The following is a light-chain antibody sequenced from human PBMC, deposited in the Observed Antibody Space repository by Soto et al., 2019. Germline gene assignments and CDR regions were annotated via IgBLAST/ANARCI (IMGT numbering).Light chain of an antibody. CDR3: MQGAHWPPWT. Sequence: DVVMTQSPLSLPVTLGQPASISCKSSQTLVSSDGNTYLNWFQQRPGQSPRRLIYKVSNRDSGVPDRFSGSGSGTDFTLKISRVEAEDVGTHYCMQGAHWPPWTFGQGTKVEIK. V-gene: IGKV2-30*01. J-gene: IGKJ1*01. CDR2: KVS. CDR1: QTLVSSDGNTY.